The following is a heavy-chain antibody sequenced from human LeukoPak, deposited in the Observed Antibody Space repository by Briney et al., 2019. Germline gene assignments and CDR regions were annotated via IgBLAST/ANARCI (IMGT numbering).Heavy chain of an antibody. CDR3: AKAGRYSGYDFFDY. D-gene: IGHD5-12*01. CDR1: GFTFSSYA. J-gene: IGHJ4*02. V-gene: IGHV3-30-3*01. Sequence: GGSLRLSCAASGFTFSSYAMHWVRQAPGKGLEWVAVISYDGSNKYYADSVKGRFTISRDNSKNTLYLQMNSLRAEDTAVYYCAKAGRYSGYDFFDYWGQGTLVTVSS. CDR2: ISYDGSNK.